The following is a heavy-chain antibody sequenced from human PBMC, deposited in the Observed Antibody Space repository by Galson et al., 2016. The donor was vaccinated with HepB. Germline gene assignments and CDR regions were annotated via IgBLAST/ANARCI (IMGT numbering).Heavy chain of an antibody. CDR1: GYNFTNYW. Sequence: EVKKPGESLKISCKASGYNFTNYWIGWVRQMPGKGLELMGIIYTGDSNTRYSPSFQGQVTISADKSISTAYLQWNSLKASDTAIYYCARRGYSFGATGLHYWGQGTLVIVSS. CDR2: IYTGDSNT. J-gene: IGHJ4*02. V-gene: IGHV5-51*01. CDR3: ARRGYSFGATGLHY. D-gene: IGHD5-18*01.